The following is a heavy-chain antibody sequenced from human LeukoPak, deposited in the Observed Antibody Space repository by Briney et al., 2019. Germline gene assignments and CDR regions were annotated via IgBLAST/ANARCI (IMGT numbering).Heavy chain of an antibody. Sequence: SETLSLTCAVSGASISNNKYFWAWIRQPPGKGLEWIGTIYYIGTTFYNPSLKSRLTLSVDTSKNQFSLKLGSVTAADTSVYYCARLSDRDPQHWFDPWGQGILVTVSS. CDR1: GASISNNKYF. D-gene: IGHD3-10*01. J-gene: IGHJ5*02. CDR3: ARLSDRDPQHWFDP. V-gene: IGHV4-39*01. CDR2: IYYIGTT.